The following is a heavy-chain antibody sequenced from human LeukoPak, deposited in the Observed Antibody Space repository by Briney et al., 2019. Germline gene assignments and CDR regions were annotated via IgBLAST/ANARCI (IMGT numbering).Heavy chain of an antibody. D-gene: IGHD3-22*01. V-gene: IGHV1-46*01. CDR3: ARDVASYYYDSSGYFLARGAFDI. CDR1: GYTFTSYY. Sequence: ASVKVSCKASGYTFTSYYMHWVRQAPGRGLEWMGIINPSGGSTSYAQKFQGRVTMTRDTSTSTVYMELSSLRSEDTAVYYCARDVASYYYDSSGYFLARGAFDIWGQGTMVTVSS. J-gene: IGHJ3*02. CDR2: INPSGGST.